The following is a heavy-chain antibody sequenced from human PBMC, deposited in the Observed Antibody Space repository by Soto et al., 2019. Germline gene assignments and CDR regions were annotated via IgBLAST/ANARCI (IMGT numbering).Heavy chain of an antibody. J-gene: IGHJ4*02. CDR1: GGTFSSYA. V-gene: IGHV1-69*06. CDR3: ATQTSSYCGGDCYPEHFDY. D-gene: IGHD2-21*02. CDR2: IIPIFGTA. Sequence: GASVKVSCKASGGTFSSYAISWVRQAPGQGLEWMGGIIPIFGTANYAQKFQGRVTITADKSTSTAYMELSSLRSEGTAVYYCATQTSSYCGGDCYPEHFDYWGQGTLVTAPQ.